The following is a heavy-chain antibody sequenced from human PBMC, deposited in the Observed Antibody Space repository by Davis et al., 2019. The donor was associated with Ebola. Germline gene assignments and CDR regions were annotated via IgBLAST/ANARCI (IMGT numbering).Heavy chain of an antibody. J-gene: IGHJ4*02. CDR2: ISSSSSYI. V-gene: IGHV3-21*01. CDR3: ARDKGYSSSWPLPFDY. D-gene: IGHD6-13*01. Sequence: GESLKISCAASGFTWVRQAPGKGLEWVSSISSSSSYIYYADSVKGRFTISRDNAKNSLYLQMNSLRAEDTAVYYCARDKGYSSSWPLPFDYWGQGTLVTVSS. CDR1: GFT.